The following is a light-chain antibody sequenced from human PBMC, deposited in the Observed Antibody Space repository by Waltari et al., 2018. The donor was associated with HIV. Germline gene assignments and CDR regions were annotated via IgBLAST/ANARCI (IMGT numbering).Light chain of an antibody. J-gene: IGLJ2*01. CDR2: DVS. CDR1: SIDIGSSNR. Sequence: QSALTQPASVSGSPGQSITISCTGTSIDIGSSNRFSWYQQHPGKAPKLMIYDVSNRPSGVSDRFSGSKSGNTASLTISGLQAEDEAHYYCSSYTTSSTFFGGGTKLTVL. V-gene: IGLV2-14*01. CDR3: SSYTTSSTF.